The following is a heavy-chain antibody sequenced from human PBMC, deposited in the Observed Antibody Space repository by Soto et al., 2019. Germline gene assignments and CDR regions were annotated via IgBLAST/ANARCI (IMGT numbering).Heavy chain of an antibody. CDR1: GGSFSGYY. CDR2: INHSGST. J-gene: IGHJ4*02. V-gene: IGHV4-34*01. Sequence: QVQLQQWGAGLLKPSETLSLTCAVYGGSFSGYYWTWIRQPPGTGLEWIGEINHSGSTNYNPSLKNPVTISVDTSKNPFSLTLTSVTAADTAVYYCARDKITGLFDYWGQGTLVTVSS. D-gene: IGHD2-8*02. CDR3: ARDKITGLFDY.